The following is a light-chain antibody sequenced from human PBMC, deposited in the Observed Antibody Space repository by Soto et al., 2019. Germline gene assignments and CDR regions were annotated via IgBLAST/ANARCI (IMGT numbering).Light chain of an antibody. CDR3: QQYKNWPL. J-gene: IGKJ5*01. CDR1: QSVRSL. Sequence: IVMTQSSATLSVSPGEGVTLSCRASQSVRSLLAWYQQKPGQPPRLLIYGASTRATGIPARFSGSGFGTEFTLTISSLQSEDFAVYYCQQYKNWPLFGQGTRLEIK. CDR2: GAS. V-gene: IGKV3-15*01.